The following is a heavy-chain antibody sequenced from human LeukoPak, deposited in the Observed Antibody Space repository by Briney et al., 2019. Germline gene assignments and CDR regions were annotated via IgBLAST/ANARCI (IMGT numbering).Heavy chain of an antibody. J-gene: IGHJ4*02. CDR1: GFTFSSYA. D-gene: IGHD1-26*01. CDR3: ARFEGATSPIDY. Sequence: GGSLRLSCAASGFTFSSYAMHWVRQAPGKGLEWVAVISYDGGNKYYADPVKGRFTISRDNSKNTLYLQMNSLRAEDTAVYYCARFEGATSPIDYWGQGTLVTVSS. V-gene: IGHV3-30-3*01. CDR2: ISYDGGNK.